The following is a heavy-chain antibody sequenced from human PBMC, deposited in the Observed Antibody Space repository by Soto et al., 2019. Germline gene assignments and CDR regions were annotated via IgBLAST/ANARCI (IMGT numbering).Heavy chain of an antibody. D-gene: IGHD3-22*01. CDR2: INHSGST. J-gene: IGHJ4*02. CDR1: GGSFSGYY. V-gene: IGHV4-34*01. Sequence: PSETLSLTCAVYGGSFSGYYWSWIRQPPGKGLEWIGEINHSGSTNYNPSLRSRVTMSLDRSRNQFSLKLNSVTAADTAVYYCARVRREYDNSGPVDYWGQGTLVTVSS. CDR3: ARVRREYDNSGPVDY.